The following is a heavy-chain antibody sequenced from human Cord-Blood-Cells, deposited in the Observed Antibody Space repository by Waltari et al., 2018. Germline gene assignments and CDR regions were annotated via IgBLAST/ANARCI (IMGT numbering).Heavy chain of an antibody. Sequence: EVQLVEPGGGLVQPGGTLSLSCASSGFTFRRHPMTWPRQAPGKGLELVSYSSSSRSTRYSAGSVKGRFTISRDNAKTSLYLQMDSLRDEDTAVYYCAGVTRMHFDYWAQGTLVTVSS. CDR3: AGVTRMHFDY. J-gene: IGHJ4*02. D-gene: IGHD3-16*01. V-gene: IGHV3-48*02. CDR1: GFTFRRHP. CDR2: SSSSRSTR.